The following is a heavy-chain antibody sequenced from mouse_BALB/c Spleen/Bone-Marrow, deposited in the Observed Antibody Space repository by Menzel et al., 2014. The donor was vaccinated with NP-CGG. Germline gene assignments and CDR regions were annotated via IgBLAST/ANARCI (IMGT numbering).Heavy chain of an antibody. V-gene: IGHV1-15*01. Sequence: AQLQQSGAELVRPGASVTLSCKASGYTFTDYEMHWVKQTPVHGLEWIGAIDPETGGTAYNQKFKGKATLTADKSSSTAYMELRSLTSEDSAVYYCRAYYRYDGYAMDYWGQGTSVTVSS. J-gene: IGHJ4*01. CDR2: IDPETGGT. CDR3: RAYYRYDGYAMDY. CDR1: GYTFTDYE. D-gene: IGHD2-14*01.